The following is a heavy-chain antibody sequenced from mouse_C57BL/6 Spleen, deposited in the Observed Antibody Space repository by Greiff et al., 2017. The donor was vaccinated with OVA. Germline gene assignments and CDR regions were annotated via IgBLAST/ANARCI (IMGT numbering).Heavy chain of an antibody. CDR2: IDPSDSYT. V-gene: IGHV1-69*01. D-gene: IGHD1-1*01. J-gene: IGHJ4*01. Sequence: VQLQQPGAELVMPGASVKLSCKASGYTFTSYWMHWVKQRPGQGLEWIGEIDPSDSYTNYNQKFKGKSTLTVDKSSSTAYMQLSSLTSEDSAVYYCARTVGSSYNAMDYWGQGTSVTVSS. CDR1: GYTFTSYW. CDR3: ARTVGSSYNAMDY.